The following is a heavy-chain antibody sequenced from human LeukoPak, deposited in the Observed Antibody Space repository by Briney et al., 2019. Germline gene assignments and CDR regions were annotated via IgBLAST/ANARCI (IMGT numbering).Heavy chain of an antibody. CDR1: GGSISSSGYY. Sequence: SETLSLTCTVSGGSISSSGYYWSWIRQHPGKGLEWIGYIYYSGSTYYNPSLKSRVTISVDTSKNQFSLKLSSVTAADTAVYYCARYSTTVTTWFDPWGQGTLVTVSS. J-gene: IGHJ5*02. CDR3: ARYSTTVTTWFDP. V-gene: IGHV4-31*03. CDR2: IYYSGST. D-gene: IGHD4-17*01.